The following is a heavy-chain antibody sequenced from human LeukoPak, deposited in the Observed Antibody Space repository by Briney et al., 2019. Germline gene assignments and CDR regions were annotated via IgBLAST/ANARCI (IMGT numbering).Heavy chain of an antibody. CDR2: IYYTGGT. J-gene: IGHJ4*02. Sequence: SETLSLTCTVSGGSISPFYWNWIRQPPGKGLEWIGYIYYTGGTSYSPSLNSRATISVDTSKNQISLKLNSVTAADTAVYFCASRLYCGGGCSNTNYWGQGTLVTVSS. D-gene: IGHD2-21*02. CDR3: ASRLYCGGGCSNTNY. V-gene: IGHV4-59*12. CDR1: GGSISPFY.